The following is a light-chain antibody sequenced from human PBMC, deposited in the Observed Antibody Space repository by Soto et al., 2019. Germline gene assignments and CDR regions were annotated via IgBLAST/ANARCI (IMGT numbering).Light chain of an antibody. V-gene: IGKV4-1*01. J-gene: IGKJ1*01. Sequence: DIVMTQSPDSLAVSLGERATINCKSSQSVLHRSNSKNYLIWYQHKPGQPPKPLIYWASTRESGVPDLFTGSGSGTDFTLTISSLQAEDVAIYYCQQYYSKPKTFGQGTKVEI. CDR2: WAS. CDR1: QSVLHRSNSKNY. CDR3: QQYYSKPKT.